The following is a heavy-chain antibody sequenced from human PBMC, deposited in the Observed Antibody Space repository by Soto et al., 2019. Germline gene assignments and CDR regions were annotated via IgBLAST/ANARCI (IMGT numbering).Heavy chain of an antibody. Sequence: GGSLRLSCAASGFTFSASAMHWVRQASGKGLEWVGRIRSNGRTAYAASMQGRFTISRDDSKNTAYLQLNSLKTDDTAVYYCARLDCSGGSCYPYYFEHWGQGALVTVSS. CDR1: GFTFSASA. V-gene: IGHV3-73*01. CDR3: ARLDCSGGSCYPYYFEH. CDR2: IRSNGRT. J-gene: IGHJ4*02. D-gene: IGHD2-15*01.